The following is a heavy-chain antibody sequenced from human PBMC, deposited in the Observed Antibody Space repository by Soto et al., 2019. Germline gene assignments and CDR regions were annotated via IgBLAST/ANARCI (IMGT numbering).Heavy chain of an antibody. CDR2: ISGSGGST. J-gene: IGHJ6*02. D-gene: IGHD3-10*01. Sequence: VGSLRLSCAASAFPFSTYAMSWVRQAPGKGLEWVSAISGSGGSTYYADSVKGRFTISRDNSKNTLYLQMNSLRAEDTAVYYCAKDFMGSEYYYFAMDVCGHGTTLTVSS. CDR3: AKDFMGSEYYYFAMDV. V-gene: IGHV3-23*01. CDR1: AFPFSTYA.